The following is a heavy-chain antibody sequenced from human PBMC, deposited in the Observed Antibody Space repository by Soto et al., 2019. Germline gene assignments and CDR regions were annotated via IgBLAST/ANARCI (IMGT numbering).Heavy chain of an antibody. V-gene: IGHV3-53*01. Sequence: GGSLRLSCAASGFTVSTSQMTWVRQAPGKGLEWVSVIFIGGTTQYAESVKGRSTISRDNSKNTLHLQMNSLESEDTAVYYCSRDDSDWFFNWGRGTLVTVSS. CDR3: SRDDSDWFFN. J-gene: IGHJ4*02. CDR2: IFIGGTT. D-gene: IGHD3-9*01. CDR1: GFTVSTSQ.